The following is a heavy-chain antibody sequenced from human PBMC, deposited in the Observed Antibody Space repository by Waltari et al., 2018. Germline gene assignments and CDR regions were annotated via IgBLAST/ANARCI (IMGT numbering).Heavy chain of an antibody. J-gene: IGHJ3*02. CDR3: ARSIAPYYYDSSGYFAFDI. D-gene: IGHD3-22*01. Sequence: QVQLQESGPGLVKPSETLSLTCTVSGGSISSHYWSWIRQPPGKGLEWIGYIYYSGSTNYNPSLKSRVTISVDTSKNQFSLKLSSVTAADTAVYYCARSIAPYYYDSSGYFAFDIWGQGTMVTVSS. V-gene: IGHV4-59*11. CDR2: IYYSGST. CDR1: GGSISSHY.